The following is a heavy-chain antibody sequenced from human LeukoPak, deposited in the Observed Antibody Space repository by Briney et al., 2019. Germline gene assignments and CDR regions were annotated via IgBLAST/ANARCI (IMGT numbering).Heavy chain of an antibody. CDR2: ISGSGGST. J-gene: IGHJ4*02. CDR3: AKILLPYYGSGVDY. CDR1: GFTFSSYA. V-gene: IGHV3-23*01. D-gene: IGHD3-10*01. Sequence: GGSLRLSCAASGFTFSSYAMSGFRKAPGKGLRWVPAISGSGGSTYYADSVKGRFTISRDNSKNTLYLQMNSLRAEDTAVYYCAKILLPYYGSGVDYWGQGTLVTVSS.